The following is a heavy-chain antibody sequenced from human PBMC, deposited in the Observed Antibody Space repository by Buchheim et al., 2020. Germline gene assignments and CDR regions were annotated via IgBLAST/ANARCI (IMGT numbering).Heavy chain of an antibody. Sequence: QVQLVQSGAEVKKPGASVKVSCKTSGYTFTTYDVNWVRQASGQGLEWMGWMNPNSGNTGYAQKFQGRVTMTRNTPISTAYMELSSLRSEDTAVYYCARDLENLRFLEWSWGYYFDYWGQGTL. D-gene: IGHD3-3*01. CDR1: GYTFTTYD. V-gene: IGHV1-8*01. CDR3: ARDLENLRFLEWSWGYYFDY. CDR2: MNPNSGNT. J-gene: IGHJ4*02.